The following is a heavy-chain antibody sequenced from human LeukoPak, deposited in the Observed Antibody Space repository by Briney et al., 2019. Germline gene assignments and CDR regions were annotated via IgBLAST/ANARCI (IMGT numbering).Heavy chain of an antibody. J-gene: IGHJ6*02. D-gene: IGHD6-13*01. CDR1: GFTFSSYS. Sequence: PGGSPRLSCAASGFTFSSYSMNWVRQAPGKGLEWVSSISSSSSYIYYADSVKGRFTISRDNAKNSLYLQMNSLRAEDTAVYYCARTFTWGGIAASDGMDVWGQGTTVTVSS. CDR2: ISSSSSYI. V-gene: IGHV3-21*01. CDR3: ARTFTWGGIAASDGMDV.